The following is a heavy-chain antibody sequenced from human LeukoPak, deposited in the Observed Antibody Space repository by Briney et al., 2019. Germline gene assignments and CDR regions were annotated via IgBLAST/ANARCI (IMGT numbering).Heavy chain of an antibody. Sequence: GGSLRLSCAASGFTFSSYWMSWVRQAPGKGLEWVAMIKQDGSEKYYVDSVKGRFTISRDNAENSLHLQMNSLKAEDTAIYYCTRALFWFGEGGWFDPWGQGTLVTVSS. D-gene: IGHD3-10*01. V-gene: IGHV3-7*05. J-gene: IGHJ5*02. CDR3: TRALFWFGEGGWFDP. CDR1: GFTFSSYW. CDR2: IKQDGSEK.